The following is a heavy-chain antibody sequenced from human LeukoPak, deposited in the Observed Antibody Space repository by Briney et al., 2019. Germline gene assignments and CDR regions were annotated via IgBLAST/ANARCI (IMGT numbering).Heavy chain of an antibody. CDR1: GGSISSGGYS. CDR2: IYHSGST. V-gene: IGHV4-30-2*01. D-gene: IGHD4-11*01. J-gene: IGHJ6*02. Sequence: PSETLSLTCAVSGGSISSGGYSWSWIRQPPGKGLEWIGYIYHSGSTYYNPSLKSRVTISVDRSKNQFSLKLSSVTAADTAVYSCARNSNPLYYGMDVWGQGTTVTVSS. CDR3: ARNSNPLYYGMDV.